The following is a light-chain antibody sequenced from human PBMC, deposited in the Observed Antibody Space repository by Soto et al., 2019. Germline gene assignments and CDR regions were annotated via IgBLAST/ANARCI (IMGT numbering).Light chain of an antibody. CDR2: EVT. V-gene: IGLV2-23*02. J-gene: IGLJ1*01. CDR3: CSYAGNSEV. CDR1: SGDVGGYNL. Sequence: QSALTQPASMSGSPGQSITIPCTGTSGDVGGYNLVSWYQQHPGKAPKLMIYEVTERPSGVSNRFSGSKSGNTASLTISGLQPDDEADYYCCSYAGNSEVFGTGTQLTVL.